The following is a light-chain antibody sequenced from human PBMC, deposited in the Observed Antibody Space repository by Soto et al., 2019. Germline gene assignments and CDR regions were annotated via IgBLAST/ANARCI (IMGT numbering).Light chain of an antibody. CDR3: QHYNSYSEA. Sequence: EIVLTQSPGTLSLSPGERATLSCRASQSISSNYLAWYQHKPGQAPRLLIYDASSKATGTPDRFSGSGSGTDFTLTISRLEPEDFATYYCQHYNSYSEAFGQGTKVDI. CDR2: DAS. CDR1: QSISSNY. V-gene: IGKV3-20*01. J-gene: IGKJ1*01.